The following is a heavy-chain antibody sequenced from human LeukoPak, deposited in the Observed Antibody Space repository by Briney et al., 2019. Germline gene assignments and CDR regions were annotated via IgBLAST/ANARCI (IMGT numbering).Heavy chain of an antibody. CDR3: ARGRDRSKAGDH. D-gene: IGHD5-24*01. CDR2: IHSYGDF. V-gene: IGHV4-34*01. J-gene: IGHJ4*02. Sequence: SETLSLTCAVHGGSCSDYYCSWIRQPPGKGLEWIGEIHSYGDFYYNPSLRSRLTISIDTSKTQFSLRLTSVTAADTAFYYCARGRDRSKAGDHWGQGSLVTVSS. CDR1: GGSCSDYY.